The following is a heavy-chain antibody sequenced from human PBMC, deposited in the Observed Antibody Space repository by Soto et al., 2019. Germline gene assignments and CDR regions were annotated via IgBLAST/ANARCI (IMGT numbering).Heavy chain of an antibody. J-gene: IGHJ4*02. V-gene: IGHV3-33*01. CDR2: IWYDGSNK. CDR1: GFTFSSYG. CDR3: ARDLGGSSWPSYYFDY. Sequence: GGSLRLSCAASGFTFSSYGMHWVRQAPGKGLEWVAVIWYDGSNKYYADSVKGRFTISRDNSKNTLYLQMNSLRAEDTAVYYCARDLGGSSWPSYYFDYWGQGTLVTVSS. D-gene: IGHD6-13*01.